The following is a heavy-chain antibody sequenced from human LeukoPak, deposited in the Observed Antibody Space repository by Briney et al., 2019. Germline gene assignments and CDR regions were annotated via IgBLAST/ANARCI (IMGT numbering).Heavy chain of an antibody. Sequence: PGGSLRLSCAASGFTFSNAWMSWVRQAPGKGLEWVGRIKSKTDGGTTDYAAPVKGRFTISRDDSKNTLYLQMNSLKTEDTAVYYCTTDRHVTTVTPLDYWGQGTLVTVSS. V-gene: IGHV3-15*01. CDR3: TTDRHVTTVTPLDY. D-gene: IGHD4-17*01. CDR1: GFTFSNAW. CDR2: IKSKTDGGTT. J-gene: IGHJ4*02.